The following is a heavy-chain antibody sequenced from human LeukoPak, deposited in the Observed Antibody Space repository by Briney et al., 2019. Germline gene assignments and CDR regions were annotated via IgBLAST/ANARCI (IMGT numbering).Heavy chain of an antibody. V-gene: IGHV3-23*01. CDR1: GFTFSSSG. CDR3: AKGVGYCNGGSCQQFDY. D-gene: IGHD2-15*01. CDR2: ISGNGDLT. Sequence: GGTLRLSCAASGFTFSSSGMAWVRQAPGKGPEWVSAISGNGDLTYYADSVKGRFTISRDNSKNTLFLQMNSLRAEDTAAYYCAKGVGYCNGGSCQQFDYWGQGTLVTVSS. J-gene: IGHJ4*02.